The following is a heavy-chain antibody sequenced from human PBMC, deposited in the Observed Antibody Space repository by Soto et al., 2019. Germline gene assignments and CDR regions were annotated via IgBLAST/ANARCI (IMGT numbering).Heavy chain of an antibody. CDR3: ARDIGSYAYGEGY. CDR2: VYSSGTT. J-gene: IGHJ4*02. CDR1: GGSINSYW. D-gene: IGHD3-10*01. Sequence: SETVSLTXSVSGGSINSYWWSWIRQPAGKGLEWIGRVYSSGTTDYNPSLNSRATLSVETSKNQFSLKLSSVTAADTAVYYCARDIGSYAYGEGYWGQGIQVTVSS. V-gene: IGHV4-4*07.